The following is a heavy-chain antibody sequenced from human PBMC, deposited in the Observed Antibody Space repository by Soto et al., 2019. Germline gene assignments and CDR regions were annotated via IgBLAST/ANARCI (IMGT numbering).Heavy chain of an antibody. J-gene: IGHJ6*03. CDR2: MNPNSGNT. CDR3: ARRVWSGYYTGHYYYYMDV. V-gene: IGHV1-8*01. CDR1: GYTFTSYD. Sequence: ASVKVSCKASGYTFTSYDINWVRQATGQGLEWMGWMNPNSGNTGYAQKFQGRVTMTRNTSISTAYMELSSLRSEDTAVYYCARRVWSGYYTGHYYYYMDVWGKGTTVTVSS. D-gene: IGHD3-3*01.